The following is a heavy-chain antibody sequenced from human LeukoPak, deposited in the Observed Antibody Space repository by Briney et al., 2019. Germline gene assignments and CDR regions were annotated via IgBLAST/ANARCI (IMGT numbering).Heavy chain of an antibody. J-gene: IGHJ4*02. Sequence: SETLSLTCAVSGASISRPYWWSWVRQPPGRGLEWIGEISHSGNTHYNPSLKSRITISVDKSKNQVSLKLNSVTAADTAMYFCARDGGSDQYYFDNWGQGTLVTVSS. CDR3: ARDGGSDQYYFDN. CDR2: ISHSGNT. CDR1: GASISRPYW. D-gene: IGHD6-19*01. V-gene: IGHV4-4*02.